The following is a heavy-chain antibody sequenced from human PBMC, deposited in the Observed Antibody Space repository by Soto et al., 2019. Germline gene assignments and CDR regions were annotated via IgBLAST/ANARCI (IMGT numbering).Heavy chain of an antibody. V-gene: IGHV1-8*01. Sequence: QVQLLQSGAEVEKPGASMKVSCKASGYTFTSYDIHWVRQVTGQGLEWMGWMNPNSGSSGYAQKFQGRVTMTRNTSISTAYMELSSLRSEDTAVYYCARQLSGAVAVVDFWGQGTLVTVSS. D-gene: IGHD6-19*01. CDR1: GYTFTSYD. CDR3: ARQLSGAVAVVDF. J-gene: IGHJ4*02. CDR2: MNPNSGSS.